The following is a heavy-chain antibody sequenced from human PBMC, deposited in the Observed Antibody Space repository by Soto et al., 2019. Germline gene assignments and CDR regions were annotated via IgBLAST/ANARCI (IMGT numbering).Heavy chain of an antibody. J-gene: IGHJ6*03. V-gene: IGHV3-23*01. D-gene: IGHD4-17*01. CDR3: AKGNADYFYYYYMDV. Sequence: GGSLRLSCAGSRFTFSDYPMNWVRQAPGKGLEWVSLISGTGASTYYADSVKGPVTISRDKSKNTVYLQMNSLRAEDTDLYYCAKGNADYFYYYYMDVWGKGTTVTVSS. CDR2: ISGTGAST. CDR1: RFTFSDYP.